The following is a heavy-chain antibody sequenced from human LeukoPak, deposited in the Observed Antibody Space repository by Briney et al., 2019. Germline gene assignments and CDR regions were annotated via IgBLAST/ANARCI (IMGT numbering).Heavy chain of an antibody. CDR1: GGTFSSYA. J-gene: IGHJ4*02. CDR3: ARDRAIMVRGVSFDY. D-gene: IGHD3-10*01. V-gene: IGHV1-69*13. CDR2: IIPIFGAA. Sequence: SVKVSCKASGGTFSSYAISWVRQAPGQGLEWMGGIIPIFGAANYAQKFQGRVTITADESTSTAYMELSSLRSEDTAVYYCARDRAIMVRGVSFDYWGQGTLVTVSS.